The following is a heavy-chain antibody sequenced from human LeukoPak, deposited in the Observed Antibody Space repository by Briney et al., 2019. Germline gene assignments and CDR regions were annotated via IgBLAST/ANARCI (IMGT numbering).Heavy chain of an antibody. V-gene: IGHV5-51*01. Sequence: GESLKISRKGSGYSFTSYWIGWVRQMPGKGLEWMGIIYPGDSDTRYSPSFQGQVTISADKSISTAYLQWSSLKASDTAMYYCARGREYYYGSGSPTDYGMDVWGKGTTVTVSS. CDR3: ARGREYYYGSGSPTDYGMDV. J-gene: IGHJ6*04. D-gene: IGHD3-10*01. CDR1: GYSFTSYW. CDR2: IYPGDSDT.